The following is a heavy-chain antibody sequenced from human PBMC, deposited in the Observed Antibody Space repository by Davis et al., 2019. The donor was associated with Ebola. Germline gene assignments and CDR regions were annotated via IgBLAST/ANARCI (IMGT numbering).Heavy chain of an antibody. J-gene: IGHJ1*01. CDR1: GGSVSSGGHY. V-gene: IGHV4-61*08. Sequence: MPSETLSLTCTVSGGSVSSGGHYWRWIRQPPGKGLEWIAYIYYSGSTHYNPSLKSRATISVDTSRNQFSLRLSSVTAADTAVYYCAVYTVVVTDIRAEYFQHWGQGTLATVSS. D-gene: IGHD2-21*02. CDR3: AVYTVVVTDIRAEYFQH. CDR2: IYYSGST.